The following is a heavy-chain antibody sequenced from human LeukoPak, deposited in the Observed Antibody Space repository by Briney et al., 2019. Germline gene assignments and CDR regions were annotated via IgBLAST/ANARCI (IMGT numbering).Heavy chain of an antibody. CDR3: ARQTGSGLFILP. CDR2: MNPNSGNT. CDR1: GYTFTNYD. D-gene: IGHD3/OR15-3a*01. J-gene: IGHJ4*02. V-gene: IGHV1-8*01. Sequence: ASVKVSCKASGYTFTNYDINWVRQATGQGLEWMGWMNPNSGNTGYAQKFQGRVTMTRNTSISTAYMELSSLRSEDTAVYYCARQTGSGLFILPGGQGTLVTVSS.